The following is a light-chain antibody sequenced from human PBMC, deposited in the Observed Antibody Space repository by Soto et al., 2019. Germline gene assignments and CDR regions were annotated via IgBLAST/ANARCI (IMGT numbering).Light chain of an antibody. Sequence: QSVLTQPASVSGSPGQSITISCTGTSSDVGGYNYVSWYQQHPGKAPKLMIYDVSNRPSGVSNRFSGSKSGNTASLTISGLQAEDEADYYCNTYTSSSRIFGTGTKVT. J-gene: IGLJ1*01. V-gene: IGLV2-14*01. CDR1: SSDVGGYNY. CDR3: NTYTSSSRI. CDR2: DVS.